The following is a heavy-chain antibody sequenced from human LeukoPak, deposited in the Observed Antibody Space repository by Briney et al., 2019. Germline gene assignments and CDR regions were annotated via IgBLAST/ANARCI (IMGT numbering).Heavy chain of an antibody. V-gene: IGHV4-59*01. D-gene: IGHD6-13*01. CDR2: IYYSGST. CDR3: ARGTIAAAGPGWFDP. Sequence: SETLSLTCTVSGGSISSYYWSWIRQPPGEGLEWIGYIYYSGSTNYNPSLKSRVTISVDTSKNQFSLKLSSVTAADTAVYYCARGTIAAAGPGWFDPWGQGTLVTVSS. J-gene: IGHJ5*02. CDR1: GGSISSYY.